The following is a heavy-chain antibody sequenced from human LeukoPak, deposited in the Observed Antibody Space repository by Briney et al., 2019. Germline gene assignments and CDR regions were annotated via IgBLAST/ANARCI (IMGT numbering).Heavy chain of an antibody. CDR2: IYHSGTT. CDR1: GYSISSGYY. CDR3: ARDYCSTTSCYRQDAFDI. D-gene: IGHD2-2*01. J-gene: IGHJ3*02. Sequence: SETLSLTCAVSGYSISSGYYWGWIRQPPGKGLEWIGSIYHSGTTYYNPSLKSRVTISVDTSKNQFSLKLTSVTAADTAVYYCARDYCSTTSCYRQDAFDIWGRGTMVTVSS. V-gene: IGHV4-38-2*02.